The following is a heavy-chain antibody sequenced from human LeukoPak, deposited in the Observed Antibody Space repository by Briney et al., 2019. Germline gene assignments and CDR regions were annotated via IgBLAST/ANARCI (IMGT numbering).Heavy chain of an antibody. D-gene: IGHD3-9*01. CDR1: GFTFSSYA. CDR2: ISYDGSNK. CDR3: ARAGISTGPRGYFDY. J-gene: IGHJ4*02. V-gene: IGHV3-30-3*01. Sequence: GGSLRLSCAASGFTFSSYAMHWVRQAPGKGLEWVAVISYDGSNKYYADSVKGRFTISRDNSKNSLYLQMNSLRAEDTAVYYCARAGISTGPRGYFDYWGQGTLVTVSS.